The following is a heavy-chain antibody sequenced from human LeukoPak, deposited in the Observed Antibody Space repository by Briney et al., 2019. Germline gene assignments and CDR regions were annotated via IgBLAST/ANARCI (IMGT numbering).Heavy chain of an antibody. CDR2: IWYDGSNK. Sequence: QSGGSLRLSCAASGFTFSSYGMHWVRQAPGKGLEWVAVIWYDGSNKYYADSVKGRFTISRDNSKNTLYLQMNSLRAEDTAVYYCARATTVTGAFDIWGQGTMVTVSS. J-gene: IGHJ3*02. CDR3: ARATTVTGAFDI. D-gene: IGHD4-17*01. CDR1: GFTFSSYG. V-gene: IGHV3-33*01.